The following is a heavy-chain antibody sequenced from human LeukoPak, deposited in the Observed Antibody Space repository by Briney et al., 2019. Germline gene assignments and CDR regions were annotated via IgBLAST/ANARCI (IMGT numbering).Heavy chain of an antibody. D-gene: IGHD2-15*01. CDR1: GYTFTDYY. Sequence: ASVKVSCKASGYTFTDYYMHWVRQAPGQGLEWMGWINPNSGGTNYAQKFQGRVTMTRDTSISTAYMELSRLRSEDTAVYYCARDSSTITVVVAATLDYWGQGTLVTVSS. CDR2: INPNSGGT. V-gene: IGHV1-2*02. CDR3: ARDSSTITVVVAATLDY. J-gene: IGHJ4*02.